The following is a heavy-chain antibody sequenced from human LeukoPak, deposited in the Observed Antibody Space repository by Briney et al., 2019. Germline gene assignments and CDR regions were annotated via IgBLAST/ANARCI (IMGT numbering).Heavy chain of an antibody. Sequence: TGGSLRLSCAASGFTFSSYWMSWVRQAPGKGLEWVANMKQDGQEKYYVDSVKGRFTISRDNAKNSLYLQMNSLRDEDTAVYYCARDFIRLSFDYWGQGILVTVSS. CDR1: GFTFSSYW. CDR3: ARDFIRLSFDY. J-gene: IGHJ4*02. V-gene: IGHV3-7*01. CDR2: MKQDGQEK. D-gene: IGHD3-16*01.